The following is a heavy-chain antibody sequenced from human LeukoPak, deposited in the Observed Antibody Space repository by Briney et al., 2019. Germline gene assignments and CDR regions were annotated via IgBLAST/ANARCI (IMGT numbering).Heavy chain of an antibody. CDR3: ARKPYYDILTGYYDHDAFDI. Sequence: PGGSLRLSCAASGFTFSSYGMSWVRQAPGKGLEWVANIKQDGSEKYYVDSVKGRFTISRDNAKNSLYLQMNSLRAEDTAVYYCARKPYYDILTGYYDHDAFDIWGQGTMVTVSS. CDR1: GFTFSSYG. D-gene: IGHD3-9*01. CDR2: IKQDGSEK. V-gene: IGHV3-7*01. J-gene: IGHJ3*02.